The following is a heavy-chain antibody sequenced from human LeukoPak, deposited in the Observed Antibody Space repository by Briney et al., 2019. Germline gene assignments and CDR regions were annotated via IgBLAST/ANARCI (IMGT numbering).Heavy chain of an antibody. D-gene: IGHD3-10*01. CDR1: GFTFSSYA. V-gene: IGHV3-30*04. CDR2: ISYDGSNK. CDR3: VTARGPYYFDY. Sequence: PGGSLRLSCAASGFTFSSYAMHWVRQAPGKGLEWVAVISYDGSNKYYADSVKGRFTISRDNSKNTLYLQMNSLRAEDTAVYYCVTARGPYYFDYWGQGTLVTVSS. J-gene: IGHJ4*02.